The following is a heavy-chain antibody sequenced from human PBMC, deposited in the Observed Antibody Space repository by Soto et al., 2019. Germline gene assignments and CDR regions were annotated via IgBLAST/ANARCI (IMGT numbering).Heavy chain of an antibody. CDR2: IYYSGST. CDR3: ARDGDGLMTTYPYYHDGMDF. Sequence: TSETLSLTCTVSGGSLSSGSYYWGWIRQPPGKGLEWIGSIYYSGSTYYNPSLKSRVTISVDTSKNQFSLKLSSATDADTAVYYCARDGDGLMTTYPYYHDGMDFWGPGSTVIGSS. V-gene: IGHV4-39*02. D-gene: IGHD4-4*01. J-gene: IGHJ6*01. CDR1: GGSLSSGSYY.